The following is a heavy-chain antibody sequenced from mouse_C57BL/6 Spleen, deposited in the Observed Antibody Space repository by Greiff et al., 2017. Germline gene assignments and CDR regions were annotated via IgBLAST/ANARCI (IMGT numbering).Heavy chain of an antibody. J-gene: IGHJ2*01. CDR3: AADYDDGADY. CDR1: GYAFSSYW. CDR2: IYPGDGDT. D-gene: IGHD2-4*01. Sequence: VKLVESGAELVKPGASVKISCKASGYAFSSYWMNWVKQRPGKGLEWIGQIYPGDGDTNYNGKFKGKATLTADKSSSTAYMQLSSLTSEDSAVYFCAADYDDGADYWGQGTTLTVSS. V-gene: IGHV1-80*01.